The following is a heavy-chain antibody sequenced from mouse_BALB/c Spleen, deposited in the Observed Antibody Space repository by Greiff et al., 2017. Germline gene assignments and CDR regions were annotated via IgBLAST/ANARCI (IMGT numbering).Heavy chain of an antibody. V-gene: IGHV3-2*02. CDR2: ISYSGST. Sequence: VQLKESGPGLVKPSQSLSLTCTVTGYSITSDYAWNWIRQFPGNKLEWMGYISYSGSTSYNPSLKSRISITRDTSKNQFFLQLNSVTTEDTATYYCATTATRALYFDYWGQGTTLTVSS. D-gene: IGHD1-2*01. J-gene: IGHJ2*01. CDR1: GYSITSDYA. CDR3: ATTATRALYFDY.